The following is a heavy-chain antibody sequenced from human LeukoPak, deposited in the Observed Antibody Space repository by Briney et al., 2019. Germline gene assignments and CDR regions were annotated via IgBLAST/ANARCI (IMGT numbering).Heavy chain of an antibody. CDR1: GGTFSSYA. V-gene: IGHV1-69*04. CDR2: IIPIFGIA. CDR3: ARDTRARGFCSGGSCSFFDY. D-gene: IGHD2-15*01. J-gene: IGHJ4*02. Sequence: GPSVKVSCKASGGTFSSYAISWVRQAPGQGLEWMGRIIPIFGIANYAQKFQGRVTITADKSTSTAYMELSSLRSEDTAMYYCARDTRARGFCSGGSCSFFDYWGQGTLVTVSS.